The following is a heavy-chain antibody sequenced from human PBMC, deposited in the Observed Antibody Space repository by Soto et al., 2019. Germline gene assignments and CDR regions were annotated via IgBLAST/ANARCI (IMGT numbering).Heavy chain of an antibody. CDR3: ARDPGEYCGSGSSQYFDY. J-gene: IGHJ4*02. CDR1: GGTFSSYT. CDR2: IIPILGIA. Sequence: GASVKVSCKASGGTFSSYTISWVRQAPGQGLEWMGRIIPILGIANYAQKFQGRVTITADKSTSTAYMELSSLRSEDTAVYYCARDPGEYCGSGSSQYFDYWGQGTLVTVSS. D-gene: IGHD3-10*01. V-gene: IGHV1-69*04.